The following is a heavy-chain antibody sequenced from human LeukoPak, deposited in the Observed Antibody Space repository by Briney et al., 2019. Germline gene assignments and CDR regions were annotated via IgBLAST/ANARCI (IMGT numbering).Heavy chain of an antibody. D-gene: IGHD1-26*01. Sequence: GRSLRLSCAASGFTFSTYGMHWVRQAQGKGLEWVALAWYDGSNKNYADSVKGRFTISRDNSKNILYLQMNSLRAEATAASYCARGGLCVAEATTSWYVDYWGQGTLVTVSS. V-gene: IGHV3-33*01. J-gene: IGHJ4*02. CDR3: ARGGLCVAEATTSWYVDY. CDR1: GFTFSTYG. CDR2: AWYDGSNK.